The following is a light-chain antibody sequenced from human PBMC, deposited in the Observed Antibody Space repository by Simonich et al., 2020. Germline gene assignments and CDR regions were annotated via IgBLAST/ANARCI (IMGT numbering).Light chain of an antibody. J-gene: IGKJ5*01. CDR1: QSLSRY. CDR3: QQYDNLPVT. Sequence: IQMTQPLSSLSASVGDRVTITCRASQSLSRYLNWYQKKPRKAPKLLIYDASNLETGVPTRFSGRGSGTDFAFTISSLQPEDIATYYCQQYDNLPVTFGQGTRLEIK. V-gene: IGKV1-33*01. CDR2: DAS.